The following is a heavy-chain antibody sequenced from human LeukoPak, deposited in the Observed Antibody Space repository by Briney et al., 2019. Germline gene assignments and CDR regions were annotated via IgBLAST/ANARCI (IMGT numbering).Heavy chain of an antibody. J-gene: IGHJ4*02. V-gene: IGHV3-30*02. D-gene: IGHD4-17*01. CDR1: GFTFSGSG. Sequence: PGGSLRVSCAESGFTFSGSGMYWVRQAPGKGLEWVSYIRYDGSNKYYADSVKGRFTISRDNSKNTLYLQMNSLRAEDTAVYYCAKDLGRSDWGQGTLVTVSS. CDR2: IRYDGSNK. CDR3: AKDLGRSD.